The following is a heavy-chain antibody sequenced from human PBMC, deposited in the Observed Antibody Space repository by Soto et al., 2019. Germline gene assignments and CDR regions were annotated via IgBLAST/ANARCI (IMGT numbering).Heavy chain of an antibody. CDR2: ISTYTGNT. CDR3: ARGYYYGSGRPTPGGMDV. J-gene: IGHJ6*02. V-gene: IGHV1-18*01. D-gene: IGHD3-10*01. Sequence: QVHLVQSGAEVKKPGASVKVSCKASGYTFTNYDINWVRQAPGQGLEWMGWISTYTGNTNYAQKLQGRVTMTTDTYTDTXXMELRSLRSDDTAVYYCARGYYYGSGRPTPGGMDVWGQGTTVTVSS. CDR1: GYTFTNYD.